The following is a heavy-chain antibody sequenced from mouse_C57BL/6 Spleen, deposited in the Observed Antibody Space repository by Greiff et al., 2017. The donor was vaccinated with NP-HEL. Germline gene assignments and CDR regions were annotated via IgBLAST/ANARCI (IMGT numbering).Heavy chain of an antibody. CDR2: IDPETGGT. J-gene: IGHJ4*01. Sequence: VHLVESGAELVRPGASVTLSCKASGYTFTDYEMHWVKQTPVHGLEWIGAIDPETGGTAYNQKFKGKAILTADKSSSTAYMELRSLTSEDSAVYYCTRSVLLRSMDYWGQGTSVTVSS. CDR1: GYTFTDYE. D-gene: IGHD1-1*01. V-gene: IGHV1-15*01. CDR3: TRSVLLRSMDY.